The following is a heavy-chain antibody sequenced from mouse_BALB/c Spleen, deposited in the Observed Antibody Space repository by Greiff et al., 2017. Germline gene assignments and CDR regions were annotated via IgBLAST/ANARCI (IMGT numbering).Heavy chain of an antibody. V-gene: IGHV5-6*01. CDR2: ISSGGSYT. CDR1: GFTFSSYG. J-gene: IGHJ2*01. CDR3: ARAGSITTAPYFDY. D-gene: IGHD1-2*01. Sequence: EVQLVESGGDLVKPGGSLKLSCAASGFTFSSYGMSWVRQTPDKRLEWVATISSGGSYTYYPDSVKGRFTISRDNAKNTLYLQMSSLKSEDTAMYYCARAGSITTAPYFDYWGQGTTLTVSS.